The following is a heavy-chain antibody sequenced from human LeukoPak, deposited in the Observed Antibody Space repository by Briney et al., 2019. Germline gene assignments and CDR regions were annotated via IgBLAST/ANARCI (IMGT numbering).Heavy chain of an antibody. CDR3: ARADLYCSGGSCYWFDP. CDR1: GGTFSSYA. Sequence: SVKVSCKASGGTFSSYAISWVRQAPGQGLEWMGGIIPIFGTANYAQKFQGRVTITADESTSTAYMELSSLRSEDTAVYYCARADLYCSGGSCYWFDPWGQGTLVTVSS. D-gene: IGHD2-15*01. J-gene: IGHJ5*02. V-gene: IGHV1-69*01. CDR2: IIPIFGTA.